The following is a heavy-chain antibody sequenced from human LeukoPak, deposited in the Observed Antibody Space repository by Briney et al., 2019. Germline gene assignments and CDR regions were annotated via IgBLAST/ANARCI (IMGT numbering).Heavy chain of an antibody. V-gene: IGHV4-59*01. CDR3: ARLSELEAFDI. CDR1: GGSISSYY. CDR2: IYYSGST. J-gene: IGHJ3*02. D-gene: IGHD3-3*01. Sequence: AETLSLTCTVSGGSISSYYWSWIRQPPGKGLEWIGYIYYSGSTNYYPALNSRVTISVDPSKNQFSLKLSSVTAADTAVYHCARLSELEAFDIWGQGTMVTVSS.